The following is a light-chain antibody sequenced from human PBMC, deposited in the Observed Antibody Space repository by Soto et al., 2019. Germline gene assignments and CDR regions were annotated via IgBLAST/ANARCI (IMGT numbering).Light chain of an antibody. CDR2: SAS. CDR1: QDIGIY. Sequence: IQMTQSPSSLSASVGDRVTITCRASQDIGIYLAWYQQRPGTVPKLLIYSASTLQSGFPSRFSGSGSGTDFSLTISSLQPEDVATYYCQKYNSVPVTFGHGTRLEIK. CDR3: QKYNSVPVT. J-gene: IGKJ5*01. V-gene: IGKV1-27*01.